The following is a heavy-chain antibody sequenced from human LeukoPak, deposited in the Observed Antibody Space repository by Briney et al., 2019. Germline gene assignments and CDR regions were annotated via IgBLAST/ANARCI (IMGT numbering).Heavy chain of an antibody. V-gene: IGHV4-4*07. Sequence: PSETLSLTCTVSGGSISSYYWSWIRQPAGKGLEWIGRIYTSGSTNYNPSLKSRVTISVDTSKNQFSLKLSSVTAADTAVYYCARDSHYYYDTSGYWENDYWGQGTLVTVSS. D-gene: IGHD3-22*01. J-gene: IGHJ4*02. CDR2: IYTSGST. CDR1: GGSISSYY. CDR3: ARDSHYYYDTSGYWENDY.